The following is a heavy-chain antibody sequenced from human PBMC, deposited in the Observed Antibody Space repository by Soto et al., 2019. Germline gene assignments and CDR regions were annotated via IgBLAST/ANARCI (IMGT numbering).Heavy chain of an antibody. V-gene: IGHV1-69*06. J-gene: IGHJ4*02. CDR2: IIPNLGKA. CDR3: ASRGGFFEF. CDR1: GGIFSRNA. D-gene: IGHD2-15*01. Sequence: QVHLVQSGAEVVRPGSSVKVSCKASGGIFSRNALSWVRQGPGQGPEWMGGIIPNLGKANYAQKFQGRVTITADKSTNTSYMELSSLRSDDTAVYICASRGGFFEFWGQGSLVTVSS.